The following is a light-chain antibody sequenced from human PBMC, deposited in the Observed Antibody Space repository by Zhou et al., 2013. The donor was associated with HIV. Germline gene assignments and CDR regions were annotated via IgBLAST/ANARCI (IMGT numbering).Light chain of an antibody. J-gene: IGKJ2*01. CDR2: AAS. CDR1: QGISSY. V-gene: IGKV1D-8*02. CDR3: QQANRFPQT. Sequence: AIRITQSPSSLSASTGDRVTISCRASQGISSYLAWYQQKPGKAPELLIYAASTLQSGVPSRFSGSGSGTDFTLTINRLHPEDFATYYCQQANRFPQTFGQGTKVEIK.